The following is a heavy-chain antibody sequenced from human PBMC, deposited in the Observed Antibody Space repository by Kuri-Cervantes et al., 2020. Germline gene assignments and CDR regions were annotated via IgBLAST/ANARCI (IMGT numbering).Heavy chain of an antibody. J-gene: IGHJ4*02. CDR1: GFTFSSYS. CDR2: ISSSSSTI. Sequence: GESLKISCAASGFTFSSYSMNWVRQAPGKGLEWVSYISSSSSTIYYADSVKGRFTISRDNADNSLFLQMNSLRAEDTAVYYCARDPRTVTYWGQGTLVTVSS. V-gene: IGHV3-48*01. D-gene: IGHD4-11*01. CDR3: ARDPRTVTY.